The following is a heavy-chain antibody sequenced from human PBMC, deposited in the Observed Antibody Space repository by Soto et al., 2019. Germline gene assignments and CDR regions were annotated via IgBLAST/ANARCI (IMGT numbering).Heavy chain of an antibody. J-gene: IGHJ3*02. V-gene: IGHV1-2*02. Sequence: ASVKVSCKASGYTFTGYYMHWVRQAPGHGLEWMGWINPNSGGTNYAQKFQGRVTMTRDTSISTAYMELSRLRSDDTAVYYCAANIAVAAGAFDIWGQGTMVTVSS. CDR2: INPNSGGT. CDR1: GYTFTGYY. CDR3: AANIAVAAGAFDI. D-gene: IGHD6-19*01.